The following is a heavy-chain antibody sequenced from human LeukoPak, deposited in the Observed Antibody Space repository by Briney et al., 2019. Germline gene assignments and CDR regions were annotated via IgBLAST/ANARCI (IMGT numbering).Heavy chain of an antibody. CDR1: GFTFSSYA. V-gene: IGHV3-23*01. CDR2: ISGSGGNT. J-gene: IGHJ6*02. D-gene: IGHD2-15*01. Sequence: QTGGSLRLSCAASGFTFSSYAMNWVRQAPGKGLEWVSAISGSGGNTHYADSVKGRLTISRDNSKNTLYLQMDSLRAEDTAVYYCAKRYCSGGSCSYYYYYGMDVWGQGTTVTVSS. CDR3: AKRYCSGGSCSYYYYYGMDV.